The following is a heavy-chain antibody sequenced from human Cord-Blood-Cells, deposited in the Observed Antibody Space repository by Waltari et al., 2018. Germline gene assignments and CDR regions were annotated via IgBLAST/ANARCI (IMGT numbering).Heavy chain of an antibody. V-gene: IGHV3-7*01. CDR1: GFTFSTYW. D-gene: IGHD1-26*01. Sequence: EVQLVESGGGLVQPGGPRRLSCAASGFTFSTYWLSWVRQAPGKGLEWVANIKQDGSEKYYVDSVKGRFTISRDNAKNSLYLQMNSLRAEDTAVYYCARASGSYYWGQGTLVTVSS. CDR2: IKQDGSEK. J-gene: IGHJ4*02. CDR3: ARASGSYY.